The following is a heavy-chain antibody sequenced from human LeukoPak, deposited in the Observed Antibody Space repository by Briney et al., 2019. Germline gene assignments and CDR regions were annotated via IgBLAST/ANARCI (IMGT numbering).Heavy chain of an antibody. CDR2: ISSSSSYI. Sequence: GGSLRLSCAVSGFTFSSYSMNWVRQAPGKGLEWVSSISSSSSYIYYADSVKGRFTISRDNAKNSLYLQMNSLRAEDTAVYYCAKDRTMASYGYSPGDYWGQGTLVTVSS. J-gene: IGHJ4*02. V-gene: IGHV3-21*04. CDR3: AKDRTMASYGYSPGDY. D-gene: IGHD5-18*01. CDR1: GFTFSSYS.